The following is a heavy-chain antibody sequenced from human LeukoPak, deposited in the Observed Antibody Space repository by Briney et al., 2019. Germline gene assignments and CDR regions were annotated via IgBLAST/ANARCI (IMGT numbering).Heavy chain of an antibody. CDR3: ARGELELLAFDI. CDR2: IYTSGST. J-gene: IGHJ3*02. Sequence: KPSETLSLTCTGSGGSISSYYWSWIRQPAGKGLEWIGRIYTSGSTNYNPSLKSRITMSVDTSKNQFSLRLSSVTAADTAVYYCARGELELLAFDIWGQGTMVTVSS. CDR1: GGSISSYY. D-gene: IGHD1-7*01. V-gene: IGHV4-4*07.